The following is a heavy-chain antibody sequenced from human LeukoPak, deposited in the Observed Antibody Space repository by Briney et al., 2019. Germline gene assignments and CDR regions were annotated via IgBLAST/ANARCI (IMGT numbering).Heavy chain of an antibody. CDR1: GFTFSSYW. D-gene: IGHD3-3*01. Sequence: GGSLRLSCAASGFTFSSYWMSWVRQAPGKGLVWVSRINTDGSSTTYADSVKGRFTISRDNAKNTLYLQMNSLRAEDTAVYYCARGYQGFWRPYYYYYMDVWGKGTTVTVSS. V-gene: IGHV3-74*01. J-gene: IGHJ6*03. CDR2: INTDGSST. CDR3: ARGYQGFWRPYYYYYMDV.